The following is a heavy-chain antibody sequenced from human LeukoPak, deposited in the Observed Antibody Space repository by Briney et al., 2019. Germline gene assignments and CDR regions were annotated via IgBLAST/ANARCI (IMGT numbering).Heavy chain of an antibody. CDR2: ISAYNGNT. J-gene: IGHJ4*02. CDR3: ARGYMGATSYFDY. CDR1: GYTFTNYG. V-gene: IGHV1-18*01. Sequence: ASVKVSCKASGYTFTNYGFSWVRQAPGQGLEWMGWISAYNGNTNHAQNFQGRVTMTTDASTSTAYMELTSLRSGDTAVYFCARGYMGATSYFDYWGQGALVTVSS. D-gene: IGHD1-26*01.